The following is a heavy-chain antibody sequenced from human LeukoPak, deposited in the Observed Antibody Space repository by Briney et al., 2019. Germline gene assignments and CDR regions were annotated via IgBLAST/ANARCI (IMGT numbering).Heavy chain of an antibody. Sequence: ASVKVSCRASGYTFTSYAMHWVRQAPGQRLEWMGWINAGNGNTKYSQKFQGRVTITRDTSASTAYMELSSLRSEDTAVYYCARYYDSGGYFDYWGQGTLVTVSS. V-gene: IGHV1-3*01. CDR2: INAGNGNT. J-gene: IGHJ4*02. CDR1: GYTFTSYA. D-gene: IGHD3-22*01. CDR3: ARYYDSGGYFDY.